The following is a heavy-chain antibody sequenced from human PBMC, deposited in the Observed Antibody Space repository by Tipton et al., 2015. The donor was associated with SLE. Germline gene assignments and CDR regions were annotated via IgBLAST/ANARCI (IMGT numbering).Heavy chain of an antibody. CDR2: ISTSGST. CDR1: GASMSRGTYY. V-gene: IGHV4-61*02. D-gene: IGHD6-19*01. Sequence: TLSLTCTVSGASMSRGTYYWNWIRQPAGKGLEWLGRISTSGSTNYNPSLKSRVTVLLDTSQNQFSLKLSSVTAADTAVYYCASEILRDYGSAWGPDYWGQGTLVTVSS. CDR3: ASEILRDYGSAWGPDY. J-gene: IGHJ4*02.